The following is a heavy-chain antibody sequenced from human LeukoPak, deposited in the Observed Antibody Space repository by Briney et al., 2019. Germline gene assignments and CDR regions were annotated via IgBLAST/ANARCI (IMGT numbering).Heavy chain of an antibody. D-gene: IGHD3-16*02. Sequence: SETLSLTCAVYVGSSSGYYWSWIRQPPGKGLEWSGEINHSGSTKNNPSLKSTVTRSVDTSKNQLSLKLSSVTAADTAVYSCARGIHYDYVWGSYRYIVGPLHFDYWGQGTLVTVSS. J-gene: IGHJ4*02. CDR3: ARGIHYDYVWGSYRYIVGPLHFDY. CDR2: INHSGST. V-gene: IGHV4-34*01. CDR1: VGSSSGYY.